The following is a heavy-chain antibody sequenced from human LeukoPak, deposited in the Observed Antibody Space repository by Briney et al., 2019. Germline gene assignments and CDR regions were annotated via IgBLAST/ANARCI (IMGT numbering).Heavy chain of an antibody. CDR2: IIPIFGTA. V-gene: IGHV1-69*06. D-gene: IGHD1-26*01. J-gene: IGHJ4*02. Sequence: ASVKVSCKASGGTFSSFAISWVRQAPGQGLEWMGGIIPIFGTANYAQKFQGRVTITADKSTSTAYMELSSLRSEDTAVYYCARARYGGCGSPPDYWGQGTLVTVSS. CDR1: GGTFSSFA. CDR3: ARARYGGCGSPPDY.